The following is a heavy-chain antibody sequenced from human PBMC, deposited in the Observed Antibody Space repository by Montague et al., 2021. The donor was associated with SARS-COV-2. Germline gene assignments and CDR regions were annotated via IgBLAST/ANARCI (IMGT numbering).Heavy chain of an antibody. CDR3: ARVQTTVAYDY. CDR1: GFSLSTSGMC. J-gene: IGHJ4*02. CDR2: TXXXXDX. Sequence: VKPTQTLTLTCTFSGFSLSTSGMCVSWIRQPPGKALEWLARTXXXXDXYYSTSLKTRLTISKDTSNNQVVLTMTNMDPVDTATYYCARVQTTVAYDYWGQGTLVTVSS. V-gene: IGHV2-70*11. D-gene: IGHD4-23*01.